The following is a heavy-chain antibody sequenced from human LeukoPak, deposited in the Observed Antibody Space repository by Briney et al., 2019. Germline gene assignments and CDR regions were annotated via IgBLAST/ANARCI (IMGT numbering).Heavy chain of an antibody. Sequence: SETLSLTCTVSGDSINSYYWSWIRQSPGRGLEWIGYFHSSGSTHYNPSLKSRVTISVDTSRNQFSLKLTSVTAADTAVYYCARGQGGNYYLNYFDYWGQGALVTVSS. CDR2: FHSSGST. V-gene: IGHV4-4*08. D-gene: IGHD1-26*01. J-gene: IGHJ4*02. CDR1: GDSINSYY. CDR3: ARGQGGNYYLNYFDY.